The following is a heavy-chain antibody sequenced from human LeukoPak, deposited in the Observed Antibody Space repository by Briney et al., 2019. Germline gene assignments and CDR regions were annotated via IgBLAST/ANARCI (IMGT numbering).Heavy chain of an antibody. CDR2: VYTSGST. J-gene: IGHJ5*02. CDR1: GGSISSDNYS. Sequence: SETLSLTCTVSGGSISSDNYSWSWIRQPAGKGLEWIGRVYTSGSTNYNPSLKSRVTISVDTSKKQFSLKLSSVTAADTAVYYCARGESPRDWFDPWGQGTLVTVSS. V-gene: IGHV4-61*02. CDR3: ARGESPRDWFDP.